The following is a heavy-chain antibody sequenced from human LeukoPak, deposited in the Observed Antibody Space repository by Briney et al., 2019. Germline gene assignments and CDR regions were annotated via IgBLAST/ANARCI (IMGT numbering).Heavy chain of an antibody. CDR1: GFTFSNYW. CDR2: IKGDGSEK. D-gene: IGHD3-22*01. CDR3: ARERRIDYYDSGVYTGASAYHFDY. Sequence: PGGSLKLSCAASGFTFSNYWISCFRLAPGKGLQWLPNIKGDGSEKWYADSVKGRFTISRDNSKNTLYLQMNSPRAEDTAVYYCARERRIDYYDSGVYTGASAYHFDYWGQGTLVTVCS. J-gene: IGHJ4*02. V-gene: IGHV3-7*03.